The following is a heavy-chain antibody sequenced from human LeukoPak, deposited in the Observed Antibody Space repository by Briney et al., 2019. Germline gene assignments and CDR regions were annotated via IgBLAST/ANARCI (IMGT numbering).Heavy chain of an antibody. CDR1: GGSVSSGSYY. D-gene: IGHD3-22*01. CDR3: ARAVSSVVVIPF. J-gene: IGHJ4*02. V-gene: IGHV4-61*01. Sequence: SETLSLICTVSGGSVSSGSYYWSWIRQPPGKGLEWIGYISYSGSTNYNHSLKSRVTISVDTSKNQFSLKLSSVTAADTAVYYCARAVSSVVVIPFWGQGTLVTVSS. CDR2: ISYSGST.